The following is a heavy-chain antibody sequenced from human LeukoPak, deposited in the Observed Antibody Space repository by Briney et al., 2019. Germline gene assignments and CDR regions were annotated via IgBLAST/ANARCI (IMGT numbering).Heavy chain of an antibody. D-gene: IGHD3-3*01. V-gene: IGHV1-18*01. J-gene: IGHJ4*02. CDR1: GYTFTSYG. CDR2: ISAYNGNT. CDR3: ARDRSPPVSYYDFWSGYYID. Sequence: ASVEVSCKASGYTFTSYGISWVRQAPGQGLEWMGWISAYNGNTNYAQKLQGRVTMTTDTSTSTAYMELRSLRSDDTAVYYCARDRSPPVSYYDFWSGYYIDWGQGTLVTVSS.